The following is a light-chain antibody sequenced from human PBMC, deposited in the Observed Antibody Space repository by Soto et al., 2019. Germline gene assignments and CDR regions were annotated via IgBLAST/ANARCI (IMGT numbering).Light chain of an antibody. V-gene: IGLV1-47*02. CDR2: SNN. Sequence: QSVLTQPPSASGTPGQRVTISYSGSSSNIGSNYVYWYQQLPGTAPKLLIYSNNQRPSGVPDRFSGSKSGTSASLAISGLRSEDEADYYCAAWDDSLSGGVFGGGTQLTVL. CDR1: SSNIGSNY. CDR3: AAWDDSLSGGV. J-gene: IGLJ3*02.